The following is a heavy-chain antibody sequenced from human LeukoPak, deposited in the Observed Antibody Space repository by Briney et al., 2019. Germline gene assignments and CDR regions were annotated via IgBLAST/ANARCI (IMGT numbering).Heavy chain of an antibody. D-gene: IGHD6-19*01. CDR1: GGSFSGYY. CDR3: AREGRLNPAIGVD. V-gene: IGHV4-34*01. CDR2: INHSGST. Sequence: NSSETLSLTCAVYGGSFSGYYWSWIRQPPGKGLEWIGEINHSGSTNYNPSLKSRVTISVATSKNQFSLTVSSVTAADTAMYYCAREGRLNPAIGVDWGQGTLVTVSS. J-gene: IGHJ4*02.